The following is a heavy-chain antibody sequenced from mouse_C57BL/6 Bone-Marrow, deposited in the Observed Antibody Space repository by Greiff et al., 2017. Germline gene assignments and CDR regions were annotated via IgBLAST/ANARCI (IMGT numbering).Heavy chain of an antibody. Sequence: VQLQQSGPELVKPGASVKISCKASGYSFTGYYMNWVKQSPEKSLEWIGEINPSTGGTTYNQKFKAKATLTVDKSSSTAYMQLKSLTSEDSAVYYCAIWGGYDGDAMDYWGQGTSVTVSS. CDR3: AIWGGYDGDAMDY. V-gene: IGHV1-42*01. D-gene: IGHD2-2*01. CDR1: GYSFTGYY. CDR2: INPSTGGT. J-gene: IGHJ4*01.